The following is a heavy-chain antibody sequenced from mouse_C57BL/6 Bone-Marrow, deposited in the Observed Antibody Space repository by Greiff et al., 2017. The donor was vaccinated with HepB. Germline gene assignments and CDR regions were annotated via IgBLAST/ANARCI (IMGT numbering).Heavy chain of an antibody. CDR1: EYEFPSHD. D-gene: IGHD6-1*01. V-gene: IGHV5-2*01. Sequence: EVKVVESGGGLVQPGESLKLSCESNEYEFPSHDMSWVRKTPEKRLELVAAINSDGGSTYYPDTIKRRFIISRDNTKKTLYLQMSSMTSEDTALYDCADGRRQCAYWGQGTLVTVSA. CDR3: ADGRRQCAY. CDR2: INSDGGST. J-gene: IGHJ3*01.